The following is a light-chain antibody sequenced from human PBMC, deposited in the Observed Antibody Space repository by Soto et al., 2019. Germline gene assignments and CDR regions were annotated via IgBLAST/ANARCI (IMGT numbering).Light chain of an antibody. J-gene: IGKJ1*01. CDR3: QQSWT. CDR1: QSISSW. V-gene: IGKV1-5*01. Sequence: DIQMTQSPSTLSASVGDRVTITCRASQSISSWLAWYQQKPGKAPKLLIYDASSLESGVPSRFSGSGSGTKFTLTISSLQPDDFATYYCQQSWTFGQGTKVDIK. CDR2: DAS.